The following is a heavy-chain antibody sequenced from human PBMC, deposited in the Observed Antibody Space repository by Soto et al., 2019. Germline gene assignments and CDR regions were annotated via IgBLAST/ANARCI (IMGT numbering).Heavy chain of an antibody. CDR3: AREGGVRGVIPSPGMDV. J-gene: IGHJ6*02. Sequence: QVQLQESGPGLVKPSGTLSLTCAVSGGSISSSNWWSWVRQPPGKGLEWIGEIYHRGSTNYNPPLKSRVTISVXXSXNXXSLKLSSVTAADTAVYYCAREGGVRGVIPSPGMDVWGQGTTVTVSS. CDR2: IYHRGST. V-gene: IGHV4-4*02. D-gene: IGHD3-10*01. CDR1: GGSISSSNW.